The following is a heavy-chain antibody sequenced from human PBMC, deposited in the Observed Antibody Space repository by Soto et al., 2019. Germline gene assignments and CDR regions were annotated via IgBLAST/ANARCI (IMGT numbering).Heavy chain of an antibody. D-gene: IGHD2-15*01. CDR1: GYSFTSYW. V-gene: IGHV5-10-1*01. J-gene: IGHJ3*01. CDR3: ARPASGGSRDAFDV. CDR2: IDPSDSYT. Sequence: RGESLKISCKGSGYSFTSYWISWVRQMPGKGLEWMGRIDPSDSYTNYSPSFQGHVTISVDRSISTAYLQWNSLQASDTAIYYCARPASGGSRDAFDVWGQGTTVTVSS.